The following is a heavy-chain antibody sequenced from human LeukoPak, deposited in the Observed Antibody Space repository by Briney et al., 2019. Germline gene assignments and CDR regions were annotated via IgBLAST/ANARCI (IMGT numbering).Heavy chain of an antibody. CDR2: IYWNDDK. CDR3: AHSYRYYYDSSGYYFSDY. D-gene: IGHD3-22*01. V-gene: IGHV2-5*01. Sequence: SGPTLVNPTQTLTLTCTFSGFSLSTSGVGVGWIRQPPGKALEWLALIYWNDDKRYSPSLKSRLTITKDTSKNQVVLTMTNMDPVDTATYYCAHSYRYYYDSSGYYFSDYWGQGTLVTVSS. CDR1: GFSLSTSGVG. J-gene: IGHJ4*02.